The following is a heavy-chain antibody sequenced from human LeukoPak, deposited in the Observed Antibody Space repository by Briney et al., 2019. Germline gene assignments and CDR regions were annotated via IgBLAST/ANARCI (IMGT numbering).Heavy chain of an antibody. V-gene: IGHV3-30-3*01. CDR1: XFTFSSYA. CDR2: ISYDGSNK. J-gene: IGHJ6*02. Sequence: SLRLSXAASXFTFSSYAMSLVRQAPGKGLEWVAVISYDGSNKYYADSVKGRFTISRDNSKNTLYLQMNSLRAEDTAVYYCAKVRLTGYYYYYGMDVWGQGTTVTVSS. D-gene: IGHD1-14*01. CDR3: AKVRLTGYYYYYGMDV.